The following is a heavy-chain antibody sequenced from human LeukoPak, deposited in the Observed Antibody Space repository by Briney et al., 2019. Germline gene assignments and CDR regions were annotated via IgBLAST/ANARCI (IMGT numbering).Heavy chain of an antibody. CDR3: AREWGYRGYDY. Sequence: GGSXRLSCAASGFTFDTYGYNWVRQXPGKGLEWVSYIGTGSGPIYYADSVKGRFTSSRDNAKNSLYLQMNSLRDEDTAVYYCAREWGYRGYDYWGQGTLVTVSS. CDR1: GFTFDTYG. D-gene: IGHD5-12*01. CDR2: IGTGSGPI. V-gene: IGHV3-48*02. J-gene: IGHJ4*02.